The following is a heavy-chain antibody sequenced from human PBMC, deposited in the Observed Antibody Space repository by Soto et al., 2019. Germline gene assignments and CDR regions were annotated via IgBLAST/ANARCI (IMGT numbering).Heavy chain of an antibody. D-gene: IGHD2-15*01. V-gene: IGHV3-64D*06. CDR3: VKDRCVDY. CDR2: ISSNGGST. Sequence: GGSLRLSCSVFGFTISSYAMHWVRQAPGKGLQYVSSISSNGGSTYYADSVKGRFTNSRENSKNTLYLQMSSLRIEDTAMYYSVKDRCVDYWGQGNLVTVSS. J-gene: IGHJ4*02. CDR1: GFTISSYA.